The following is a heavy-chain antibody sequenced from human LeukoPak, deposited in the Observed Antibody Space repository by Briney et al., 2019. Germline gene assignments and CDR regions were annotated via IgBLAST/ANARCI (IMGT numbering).Heavy chain of an antibody. Sequence: SETLSLTCTVSGGSISGYYWSWIRQPVGKALEWIGRIHTSGTTNYNPPLKSPVAMSVDTSKSQFSLKLNSVTVADTAVYYCVRGSGGGSGRNYKDHYYGMDVWGQGTTVTVSS. CDR3: VRGSGGGSGRNYKDHYYGMDV. CDR1: GGSISGYY. J-gene: IGHJ6*02. CDR2: IHTSGTT. D-gene: IGHD3-10*01. V-gene: IGHV4-4*07.